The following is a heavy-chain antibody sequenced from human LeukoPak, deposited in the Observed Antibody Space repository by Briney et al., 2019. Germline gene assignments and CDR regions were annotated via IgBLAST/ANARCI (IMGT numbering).Heavy chain of an antibody. CDR1: GFTFSSYA. V-gene: IGHV3-23*01. J-gene: IGHJ4*02. CDR2: IGGSGGST. D-gene: IGHD3-22*01. Sequence: PGASLRLSCAASGFTFSSYAMSWVRQAPGKGLEWVSAIGGSGGSTYYADSVKGRFTISRDNSKNTLYLQMNSLRAEDTAVYYCAKDTYYYDSSGYYPFDYWGQGTLVTVSS. CDR3: AKDTYYYDSSGYYPFDY.